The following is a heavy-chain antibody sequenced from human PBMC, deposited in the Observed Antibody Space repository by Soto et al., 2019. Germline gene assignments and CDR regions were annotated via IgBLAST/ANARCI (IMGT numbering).Heavy chain of an antibody. CDR2: IYWDDDK. J-gene: IGHJ4*02. Sequence: QITLKESGPTLVKPTQTLTLTCTFSGFSLSTSGVGVGWIRQPPGKALEWLAVIYWDDDKRYSPSLKSRITVTKDTPNNQVVLKMTNIDAVVTATYYGAHRPYHGDYGGSFDYWAQGTLVTVSS. V-gene: IGHV2-5*02. D-gene: IGHD4-17*01. CDR1: GFSLSTSGVG. CDR3: AHRPYHGDYGGSFDY.